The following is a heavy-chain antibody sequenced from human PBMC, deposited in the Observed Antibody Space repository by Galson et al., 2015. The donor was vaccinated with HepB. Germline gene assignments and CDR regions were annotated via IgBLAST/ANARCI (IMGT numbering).Heavy chain of an antibody. CDR2: IYSDDST. Sequence: SLRLSCAASGFTVSSHYMSWVRQAPGKGLEWVSVIYSDDSTYYADSVKGRFTISSDTSKNTLYLQMNSLRAEDTAVYYCARVSGGWSSKGGAWYFDLWGRGTLVTVSS. CDR3: ARVSGGWSSKGGAWYFDL. D-gene: IGHD1-26*01. V-gene: IGHV3-66*01. CDR1: GFTVSSHY. J-gene: IGHJ2*01.